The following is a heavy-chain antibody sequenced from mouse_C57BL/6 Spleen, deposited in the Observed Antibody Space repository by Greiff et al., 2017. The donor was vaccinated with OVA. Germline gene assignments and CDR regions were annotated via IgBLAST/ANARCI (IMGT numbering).Heavy chain of an antibody. CDR2: INYDGSST. V-gene: IGHV5-16*01. CDR3: ARELTGTSFDY. D-gene: IGHD4-1*01. J-gene: IGHJ2*01. Sequence: EVMLVESEGGLVQPGSSMKLSCTASGFTFSDYYMAWVRQVPDKGLEWVANINYDGSSTYYLDSLKSRVIISRDNAKNILYLQMSSLKSEDTATYYCARELTGTSFDYWGQGTTLTVSS. CDR1: GFTFSDYY.